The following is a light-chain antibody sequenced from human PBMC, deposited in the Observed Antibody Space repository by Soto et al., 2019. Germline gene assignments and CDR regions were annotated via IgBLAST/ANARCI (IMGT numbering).Light chain of an antibody. CDR2: TTS. J-gene: IGKJ3*01. V-gene: IGKV3-20*01. CDR3: PQCVGSPLFS. CDR1: ESVTSSC. Sequence: EIVLTQSPDTLSLSPGERATLSCTASESVTSSCLAWYQRKPGQAPRLLIHTTSTRATDIPDRFSGSGSGTAFTRTISRLATEEFAAYDCPQCVGSPLFSFVPGNRVDI.